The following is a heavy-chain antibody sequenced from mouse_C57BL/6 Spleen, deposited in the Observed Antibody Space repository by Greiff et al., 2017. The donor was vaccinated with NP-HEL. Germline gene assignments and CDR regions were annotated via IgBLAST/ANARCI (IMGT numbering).Heavy chain of an antibody. J-gene: IGHJ2*01. Sequence: QVQLQQSGPELVKPGASVKISCKASGYAFSSSWMNWVKQRPGRGLEWIGRIYPGDGDTNYNGKFKGKATLTADKSSSTAYMQLSSLTSEDSAVYFCARDYGSSLDYWGQGTTLTVSS. CDR1: GYAFSSSW. D-gene: IGHD1-1*01. CDR2: IYPGDGDT. CDR3: ARDYGSSLDY. V-gene: IGHV1-82*01.